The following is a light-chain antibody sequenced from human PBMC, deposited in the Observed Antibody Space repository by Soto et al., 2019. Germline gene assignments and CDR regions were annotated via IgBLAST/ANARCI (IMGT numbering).Light chain of an antibody. V-gene: IGKV1-27*01. CDR3: QKYYFAPLT. CDR1: QDIGHY. J-gene: IGKJ4*01. CDR2: AAS. Sequence: DIQLTQSPSSLSASVGDRITITCRPNQDIGHYLAWYQQKPGKAPKLLIYAASTLQSGVPTRFSGSRSGTDFKLTISSLLPEDVATYYCQKYYFAPLTFGGGTKV.